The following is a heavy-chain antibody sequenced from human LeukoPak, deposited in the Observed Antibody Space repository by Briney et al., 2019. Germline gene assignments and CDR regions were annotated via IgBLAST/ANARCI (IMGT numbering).Heavy chain of an antibody. CDR2: MCCAGINK. Sequence: PGRSLRLSSAPSGVTFCSYAVNRGARAPGTGVGGEAVMCCAGINKYYADSVLGRFTISRDNSKNTLYLQMNSLRAEDTAVYYCARVSPVYSTDYYYGMDVCRQGTTVTVPS. CDR3: ARVSPVYSTDYYYGMDV. J-gene: IGHJ6*02. D-gene: IGHD1-14*01. V-gene: IGHV3-30-3*01. CDR1: GVTFCSYA.